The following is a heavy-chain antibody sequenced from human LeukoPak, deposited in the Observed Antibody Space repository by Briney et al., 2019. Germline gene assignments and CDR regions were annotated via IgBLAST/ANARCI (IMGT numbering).Heavy chain of an antibody. J-gene: IGHJ4*02. CDR3: AKVAVHYYDSSGINEGGGY. CDR1: GFTFDDYA. Sequence: GGSLRLSCAASGFTFDDYAMHWVRQAPGKGLEWVSLISGDGGSTYYADSVKGRFTISRDNSKNSLYLQMNSLRTGDTALYYCAKVAVHYYDSSGINEGGGYWGQGTLVTVSS. CDR2: ISGDGGST. D-gene: IGHD3-22*01. V-gene: IGHV3-43*02.